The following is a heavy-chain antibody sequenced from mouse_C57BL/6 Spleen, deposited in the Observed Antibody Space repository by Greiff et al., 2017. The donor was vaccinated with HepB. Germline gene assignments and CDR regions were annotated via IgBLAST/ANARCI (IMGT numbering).Heavy chain of an antibody. J-gene: IGHJ2*01. CDR3: ARRTEDYFDY. Sequence: QVQLQQPGAELVKPGASVKLSCKASGYTFTSYWMQWVKQRPGQGLEWIGEIDPSDSYTNYYQKFKGKATLTVDTSSSTAYMQLSSLTSEDSAVYYCARRTEDYFDYWGQGTTLTVSS. CDR1: GYTFTSYW. V-gene: IGHV1-50*01. CDR2: IDPSDSYT.